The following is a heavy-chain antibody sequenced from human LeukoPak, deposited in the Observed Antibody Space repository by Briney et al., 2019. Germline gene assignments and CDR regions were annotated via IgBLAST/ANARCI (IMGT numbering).Heavy chain of an antibody. CDR2: ISAYNGNT. CDR3: ARAHYYDSSGYSLWTFDY. D-gene: IGHD3-22*01. V-gene: IGHV1-18*01. Sequence: GASVKVSCKASGYTFTSYGISWVRQAPGQGLEWMGWISAYNGNTNYAQKLQGRVTMTTDTSTSTAYMELRSLRSDDTAVYYCARAHYYDSSGYSLWTFDYWGQGTLVTVSS. CDR1: GYTFTSYG. J-gene: IGHJ4*02.